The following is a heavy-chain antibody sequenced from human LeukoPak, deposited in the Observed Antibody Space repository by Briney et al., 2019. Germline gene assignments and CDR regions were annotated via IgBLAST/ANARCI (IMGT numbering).Heavy chain of an antibody. J-gene: IGHJ4*02. Sequence: GGSLRLSCAASGFTFSDYYMNWIRQAPGKGLEWVSYISSSGTTIYYADSVKGRFTISRDNAKNSLFLQMNSLRAEDTAVYYCARAPDPYCSGGSCISPFDYWGQGTLVTVSS. CDR1: GFTFSDYY. D-gene: IGHD2-15*01. V-gene: IGHV3-11*04. CDR2: ISSSGTTI. CDR3: ARAPDPYCSGGSCISPFDY.